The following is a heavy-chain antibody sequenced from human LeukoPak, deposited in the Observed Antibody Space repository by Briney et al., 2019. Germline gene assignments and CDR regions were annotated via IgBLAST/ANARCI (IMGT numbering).Heavy chain of an antibody. CDR1: GFTFSEYW. Sequence: GGSLRLSCAASGFTFSEYWMHWVRQAPGKGLEWVSRINSDGSRVTYADSVKGRFTISRDNAKNTLYLQMNSLRVEDTAVYYCASSPVITRDWGQGTLVTVSS. D-gene: IGHD3-22*01. J-gene: IGHJ4*02. CDR2: INSDGSRV. V-gene: IGHV3-74*01. CDR3: ASSPVITRD.